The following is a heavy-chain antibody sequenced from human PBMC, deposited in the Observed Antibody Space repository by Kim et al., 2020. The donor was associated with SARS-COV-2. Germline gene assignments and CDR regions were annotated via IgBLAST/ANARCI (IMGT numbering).Heavy chain of an antibody. CDR3: ASSHFGVVIRLLGAFDI. Sequence: SVKVSCKASGGTFSSYAISWVRQAPGQGLEWMGGIIPIFGTANYAQKFQGRVTITADESTSTAYMELSSLRSEDTAVYYCASSHFGVVIRLLGAFDIWGQGTMVTVSS. D-gene: IGHD3-3*01. V-gene: IGHV1-69*13. CDR1: GGTFSSYA. CDR2: IIPIFGTA. J-gene: IGHJ3*02.